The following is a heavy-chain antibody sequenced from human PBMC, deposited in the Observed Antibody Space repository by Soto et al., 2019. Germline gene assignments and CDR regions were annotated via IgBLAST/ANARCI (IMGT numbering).Heavy chain of an antibody. CDR2: IVTLFRTT. Sequence: QVQLVQSGAEAKKPGSSVKVSCKTSGGTFSSYAISWVRQAPGQGLEWMGGIVTLFRTTNYAQKFQGRVTITADTSTYTLHMELSGLRSGDTAVYYCARGGYSSTWSNLLDRSGLDVWGQGTTVTVSS. CDR1: GGTFSSYA. J-gene: IGHJ6*02. CDR3: ARGGYSSTWSNLLDRSGLDV. V-gene: IGHV1-69*06. D-gene: IGHD6-13*01.